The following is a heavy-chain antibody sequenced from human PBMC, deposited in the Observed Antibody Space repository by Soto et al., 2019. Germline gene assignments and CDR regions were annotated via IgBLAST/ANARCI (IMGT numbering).Heavy chain of an antibody. CDR1: GFTFSNSW. CDR3: ARSLLGQNDY. D-gene: IGHD1-26*01. J-gene: IGHJ4*02. Sequence: GGSLRLSCAASGFTFSNSWMHWVRQAPGKGLVWVSRINTDGSSTTYADSVKGRFTISRDNAKNTLYLQMNSLRAEDTSVYYCARSLLGQNDYWGQGTLVTVSS. V-gene: IGHV3-74*01. CDR2: INTDGSST.